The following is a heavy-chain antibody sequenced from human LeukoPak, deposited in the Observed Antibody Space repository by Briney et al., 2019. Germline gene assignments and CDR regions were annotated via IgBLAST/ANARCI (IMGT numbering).Heavy chain of an antibody. CDR2: VYTSGST. CDR3: ARDPIHDLYSGSWYSS. CDR1: GGSISSYC. V-gene: IGHV4-4*07. Sequence: PSETLSLTCTVSGGSISSYCWSWIRKPAGKGLEWIGRVYTSGSTNDNPSPKSRVTMSVDTSKNQFSLKLSSVTAADTAVYYCARDPIHDLYSGSWYSSWGQGTLVTVSS. D-gene: IGHD6-13*01. J-gene: IGHJ4*02.